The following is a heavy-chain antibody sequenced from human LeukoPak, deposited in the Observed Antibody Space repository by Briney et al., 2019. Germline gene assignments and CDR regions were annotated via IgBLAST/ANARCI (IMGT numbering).Heavy chain of an antibody. CDR1: GFTFSSYA. J-gene: IGHJ4*02. D-gene: IGHD1-26*01. CDR2: ISGSGGST. CDR3: AVGSYLGRNFDY. Sequence: PGGSLRLSCAASGFTFSSYAMSWVRQAPGKGLEWVSAISGSGGSTYYADSVKGRFTISRDNPKNTLYLQMNSLRAEDTAVYYSAVGSYLGRNFDYWGQGTLVTVSS. V-gene: IGHV3-23*01.